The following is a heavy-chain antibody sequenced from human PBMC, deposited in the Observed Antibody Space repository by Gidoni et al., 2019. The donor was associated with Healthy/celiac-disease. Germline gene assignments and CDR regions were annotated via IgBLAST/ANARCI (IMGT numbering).Heavy chain of an antibody. CDR1: GFTFSSYA. Sequence: QVQLVESGGGVVQPGRSLRLSCAASGFTFSSYAMHWVRQAPGKGLEWVAVISYDGSNKYYADSVKGRFTISRDNSKNTLYLQMNSMRAEDTAVYYCAREGDCSSTSCYDSYYYYGMDVWGQGTTVTVSS. CDR3: AREGDCSSTSCYDSYYYYGMDV. J-gene: IGHJ6*02. CDR2: ISYDGSNK. V-gene: IGHV3-30*04. D-gene: IGHD2-2*01.